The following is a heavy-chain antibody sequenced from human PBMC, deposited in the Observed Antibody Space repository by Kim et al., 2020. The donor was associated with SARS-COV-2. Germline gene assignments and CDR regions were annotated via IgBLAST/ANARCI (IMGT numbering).Heavy chain of an antibody. CDR1: GGSFSGYY. CDR3: ARDHGPYSSGWYRKGGYFDY. CDR2: INHSGST. J-gene: IGHJ4*02. V-gene: IGHV4-34*01. D-gene: IGHD6-19*01. Sequence: SETLSLTCAVYGGSFSGYYWSWIRQPPGKGLEWIGEINHSGSTNYNPSLKSRVTISVDTSKNQFSLKLSSVTAADTAVYYCARDHGPYSSGWYRKGGYFDYWGQGTLVTVSS.